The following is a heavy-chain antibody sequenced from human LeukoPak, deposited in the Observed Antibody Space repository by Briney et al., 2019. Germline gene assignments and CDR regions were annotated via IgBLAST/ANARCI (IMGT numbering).Heavy chain of an antibody. Sequence: ASVKVSCKASGYTFTGYYMHWVRQAPGQGLEWMGWINPNSGGTNYAQKFQGRVTMTRDTSISTAYMELSRLRSDDTAVYYCARDPARYCSGGSCYAFWFDPWGQGTLFTVSS. CDR1: GYTFTGYY. D-gene: IGHD2-15*01. J-gene: IGHJ5*02. CDR3: ARDPARYCSGGSCYAFWFDP. CDR2: INPNSGGT. V-gene: IGHV1-2*02.